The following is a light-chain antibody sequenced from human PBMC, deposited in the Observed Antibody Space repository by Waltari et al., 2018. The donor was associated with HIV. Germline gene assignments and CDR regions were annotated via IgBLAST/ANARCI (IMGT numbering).Light chain of an antibody. J-gene: IGKJ5*01. CDR3: QQYENWPPIT. CDR2: GAS. CDR1: QSVNYN. Sequence: IVMTQSPPTLSVSPGERVTLSCRASQSVNYNLAWYQQTPGQAPRLLIYGASGRAAGIPARFSGSGSGTEFTLTISSLQSEDFAVYYCQQYENWPPITFGQGTRLEIK. V-gene: IGKV3-15*01.